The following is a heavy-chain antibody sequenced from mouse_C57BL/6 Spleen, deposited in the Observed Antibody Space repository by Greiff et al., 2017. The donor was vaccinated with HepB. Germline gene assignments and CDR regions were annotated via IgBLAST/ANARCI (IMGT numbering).Heavy chain of an antibody. D-gene: IGHD2-5*01. Sequence: EVKLVESGGGLVQSGRSLRLSCATSGFTFSDFYMEWVRQAPGKGLEWIAASRNKANDYTTEYSASVKGRFIVSRDTSQSILYLQMNALRAEDTAIYYCARDAYYSNYGYYAMDYWGQGTSVTVSS. J-gene: IGHJ4*01. CDR2: SRNKANDYTT. V-gene: IGHV7-1*01. CDR1: GFTFSDFY. CDR3: ARDAYYSNYGYYAMDY.